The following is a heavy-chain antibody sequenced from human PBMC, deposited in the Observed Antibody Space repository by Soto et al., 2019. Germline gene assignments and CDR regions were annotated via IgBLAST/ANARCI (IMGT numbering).Heavy chain of an antibody. CDR3: ARLDYYYYLDV. J-gene: IGHJ6*03. CDR2: IHYIGST. CDR1: GASITSYY. Sequence: QGQLQESGPGLVRPSETLSLTCTVSGASITSYYWSWIRQTSGKGLEWIGYIHYIGSTNYNPSLESRVTMSIDTAESQFSLRLRSVTAADTAVYYCARLDYYYYLDVWGKGTAVTVSS. V-gene: IGHV4-59*12.